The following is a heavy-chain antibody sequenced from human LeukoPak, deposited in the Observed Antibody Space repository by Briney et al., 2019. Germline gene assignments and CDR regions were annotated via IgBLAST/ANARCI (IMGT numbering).Heavy chain of an antibody. CDR2: ISAYNGNT. V-gene: IGHV1-18*01. CDR1: GYTFTSYG. Sequence: ASVKVSCKASGYTFTSYGISWVRQAPGQGREWMGWISAYNGNTNYVQKLQGRVTMTTDTSTSTAYMELRSLRADDTAVYYCARDSMVTNVNDAFDIWGQGTMVTVSS. D-gene: IGHD3-10*01. J-gene: IGHJ3*02. CDR3: ARDSMVTNVNDAFDI.